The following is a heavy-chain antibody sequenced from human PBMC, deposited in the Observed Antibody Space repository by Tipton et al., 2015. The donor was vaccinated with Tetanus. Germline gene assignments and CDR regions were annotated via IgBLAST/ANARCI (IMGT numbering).Heavy chain of an antibody. Sequence: TLSLTCTVSGDSISSSSSYWGWIRQPPGKGLEWIGSISSKGSTYYNPSLKSRVTMSEDTSKNQFSLRRRSVTAADTAVFYCAGLYYYDSASYPLYWGQGTLVTVSS. V-gene: IGHV4-39*01. CDR2: ISSKGST. CDR1: GDSISSSSSY. CDR3: AGLYYYDSASYPLY. J-gene: IGHJ4*02. D-gene: IGHD3-10*01.